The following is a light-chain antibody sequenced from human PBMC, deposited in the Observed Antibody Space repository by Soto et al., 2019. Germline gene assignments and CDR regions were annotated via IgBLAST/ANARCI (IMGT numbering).Light chain of an antibody. CDR1: QNIDRW. Sequence: DIQMTQSPSTLSASVGDRVTITCRASQNIDRWLAWYQQKPGKAPNLLIYGASSLESGVPSRFSVSGSGTAFTLTISSLRPDDFATDYCQHYNSYPWTFGQGTKVEIK. J-gene: IGKJ1*01. CDR3: QHYNSYPWT. CDR2: GAS. V-gene: IGKV1-5*03.